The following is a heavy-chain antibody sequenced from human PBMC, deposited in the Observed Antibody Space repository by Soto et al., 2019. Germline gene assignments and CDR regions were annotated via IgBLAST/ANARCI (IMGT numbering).Heavy chain of an antibody. CDR3: ARRDNSGWNYFDY. CDR2: IYYSGST. J-gene: IGHJ4*02. Sequence: SETLSLTCAVAGCSISSSRYYWGWIRQPPEKGLEWIGYIYYSGSTRYNPSLESRVTISVDTSKNQFSLKLSSVTAADTAIYYCARRDNSGWNYFDYWGQGTPVTVSS. CDR1: GCSISSSRYY. D-gene: IGHD6-19*01. V-gene: IGHV4-61*05.